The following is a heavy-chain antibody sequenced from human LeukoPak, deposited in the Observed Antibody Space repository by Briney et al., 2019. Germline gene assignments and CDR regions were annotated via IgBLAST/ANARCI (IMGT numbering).Heavy chain of an antibody. Sequence: PGGSLRLSCAASGFTFSNYGMNWVRQAPGKGLEWVSALSSSGGSTYYADSVKGRFTISRDNAKNSLYLQMNSLRAEDTAVYYCARGSIAARGWDAFDIWGQGTMVTVSS. V-gene: IGHV3-23*01. CDR1: GFTFSNYG. D-gene: IGHD6-6*01. J-gene: IGHJ3*02. CDR2: LSSSGGST. CDR3: ARGSIAARGWDAFDI.